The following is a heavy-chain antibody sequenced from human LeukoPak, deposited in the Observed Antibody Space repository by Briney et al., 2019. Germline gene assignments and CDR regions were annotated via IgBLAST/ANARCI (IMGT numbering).Heavy chain of an antibody. CDR3: ARVASDYDSIFDS. Sequence: ASVTVSCKASGYTFTGYYMHWVRQAPGQGLEWIGWIDPNSGGTNYAQKFQGRVTMTRDTSISTAYMELSRLRSDDTAVYYCARVASDYDSIFDSWGQGTLVTVSS. CDR1: GYTFTGYY. CDR2: IDPNSGGT. V-gene: IGHV1-2*02. J-gene: IGHJ4*02. D-gene: IGHD5-12*01.